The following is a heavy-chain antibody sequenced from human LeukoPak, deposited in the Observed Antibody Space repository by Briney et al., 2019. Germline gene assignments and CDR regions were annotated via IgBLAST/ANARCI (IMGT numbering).Heavy chain of an antibody. V-gene: IGHV3-23*01. D-gene: IGHD3-10*01. CDR3: AKESGNNTPPV. Sequence: GGSLRLSCAASGFTFTGYWMSWVRQAPGKGLEWVSGIRSRGTSTYYADSVKGRFTISRDNSKNKLYLQMNSLRAEDTAVYYCAKESGNNTPPVWGQGTPVTVSS. CDR2: IRSRGTST. J-gene: IGHJ6*02. CDR1: GFTFTGYW.